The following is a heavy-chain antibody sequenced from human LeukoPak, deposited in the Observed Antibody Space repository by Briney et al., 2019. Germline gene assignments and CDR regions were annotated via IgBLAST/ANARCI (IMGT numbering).Heavy chain of an antibody. D-gene: IGHD6-19*01. V-gene: IGHV4-59*01. Sequence: PSETLSLTCSVSNVSISGYYWSWIRQPPGKGLEWIGYISYSGTATYNPSLRTRATISVDTSKNQFSLRLNAVTAADTAVYYCARLRHSGGWQDWYFDLWGRDALVTVSS. CDR1: NVSISGYY. CDR2: ISYSGTA. CDR3: ARLRHSGGWQDWYFDL. J-gene: IGHJ2*01.